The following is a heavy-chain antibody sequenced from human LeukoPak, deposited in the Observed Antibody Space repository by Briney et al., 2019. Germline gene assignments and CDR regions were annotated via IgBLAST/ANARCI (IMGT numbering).Heavy chain of an antibody. V-gene: IGHV4-39*07. CDR1: GGSISSSSYY. D-gene: IGHD3-10*01. CDR3: ARFALSFGELIV. Sequence: SETLSLTCTVSGGSISSSSYYWGWIRQPPGKGLEWIGSIYYSGSTYYNPSLKSRVTISVDTSKNQFSLKLSSVTAADTAVYYCARFALSFGELIVWGQGTTVTVSS. CDR2: IYYSGST. J-gene: IGHJ6*02.